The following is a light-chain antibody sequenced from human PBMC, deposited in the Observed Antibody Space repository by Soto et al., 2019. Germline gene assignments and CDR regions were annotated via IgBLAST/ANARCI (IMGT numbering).Light chain of an antibody. CDR3: SSYTNTITFYV. CDR2: EVS. V-gene: IGLV2-14*01. CDR1: SSDVGGYNY. J-gene: IGLJ1*01. Sequence: QSVLTQPASVSGSLGQSITISCTGTSSDVGGYNYVSWYQHHPGKAPKVMIYEVSNRPSGVSNRFSGSKSGNTASLTISGLQAEDEADYYCSSYTNTITFYVFGTGTQLTVL.